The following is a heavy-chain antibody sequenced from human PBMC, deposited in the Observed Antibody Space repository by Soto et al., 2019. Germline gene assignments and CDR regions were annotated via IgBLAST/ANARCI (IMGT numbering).Heavy chain of an antibody. J-gene: IGHJ6*02. Sequence: GGSLRLSCEVSGVNFRGYAMSWVRQAPGKGLEWVSGIRIGPGITYYADSVKGRFTISSDISGKTVYLQMNNLRGEDTALYFCARSRSAMADGMNGWGQGTTVTVSS. V-gene: IGHV3-23*01. CDR3: ARSRSAMADGMNG. CDR1: GVNFRGYA. CDR2: IRIGPGIT. D-gene: IGHD5-18*01.